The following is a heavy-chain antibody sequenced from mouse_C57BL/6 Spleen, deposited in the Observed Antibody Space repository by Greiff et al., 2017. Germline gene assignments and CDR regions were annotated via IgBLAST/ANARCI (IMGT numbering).Heavy chain of an antibody. V-gene: IGHV2-5*01. CDR1: GFSLTSYG. D-gene: IGHD2-2*01. J-gene: IGHJ2*01. Sequence: VKLMEPGPGLVQPSQSLSITCTASGFSLTSYGVHWVRQSPGKGLEWLGVIWRGGSTDYNAAFMSRLSITMDNSQSPVFFKMNSLKADDTAIYYCARLGLPFYFCCWGQGTTLSVSS. CDR3: ARLGLPFYFCC. CDR2: IWRGGST.